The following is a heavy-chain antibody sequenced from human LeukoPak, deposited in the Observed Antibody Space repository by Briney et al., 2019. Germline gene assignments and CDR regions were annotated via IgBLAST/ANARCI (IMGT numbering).Heavy chain of an antibody. V-gene: IGHV1-2*04. CDR3: ARDKTGYSSSWSDAFDI. D-gene: IGHD6-13*01. CDR1: GFTFTGYY. Sequence: ASVKVSCKASGFTFTGYYMHWVRQAPGQGLEWMGWINLNSGGTNYAQKFQGWVTMTRDTSISTAYMELRSLRSDDTAVYYCARDKTGYSSSWSDAFDIWGQGTMVTVSS. CDR2: INLNSGGT. J-gene: IGHJ3*02.